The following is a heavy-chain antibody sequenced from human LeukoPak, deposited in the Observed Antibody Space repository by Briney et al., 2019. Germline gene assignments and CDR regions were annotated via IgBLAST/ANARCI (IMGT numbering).Heavy chain of an antibody. Sequence: PGGSLRLSCAASGFIVSNTYMTWVRQAPGKGLEWVSAIHNDGSTYYADSVKGRFTISRDNSKNMLFLRMNSLRVEDTAVYFCVSLARDYWGQGTLVSVSS. CDR2: IHNDGST. V-gene: IGHV3-53*01. J-gene: IGHJ4*02. CDR1: GFIVSNTY. CDR3: VSLARDY. D-gene: IGHD3-3*02.